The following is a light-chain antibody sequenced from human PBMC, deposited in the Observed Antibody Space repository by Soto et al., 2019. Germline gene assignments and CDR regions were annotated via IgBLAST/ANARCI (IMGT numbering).Light chain of an antibody. CDR2: GAS. CDR3: QQYNNWPFT. CDR1: QSISNN. J-gene: IGKJ2*01. V-gene: IGKV3-15*01. Sequence: EIMMTQSPATLSVSPGERATLSCWSSQSISNNLAWYQHKRGQAPRLLFYGASTRTTGVPARFSGSGSGTGFTPTISSLQSEDFAISYCQQYNNWPFTFGQGTKLDIK.